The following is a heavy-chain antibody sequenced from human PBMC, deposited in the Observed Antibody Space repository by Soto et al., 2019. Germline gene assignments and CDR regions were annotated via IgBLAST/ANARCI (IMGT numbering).Heavy chain of an antibody. CDR3: ARNNYYDSSGYYMGAYYYYGMDV. CDR1: GGTFSSYA. Sequence: SVKVSCKASGGTFSSYAISWVRQAPGQGLEWMGGIIPIFGTANYAQKFQGRVTITADESTSTAYMELSSLRSEDTAVYYCARNNYYDSSGYYMGAYYYYGMDVWGQGTTVTVSS. V-gene: IGHV1-69*13. CDR2: IIPIFGTA. J-gene: IGHJ6*02. D-gene: IGHD3-22*01.